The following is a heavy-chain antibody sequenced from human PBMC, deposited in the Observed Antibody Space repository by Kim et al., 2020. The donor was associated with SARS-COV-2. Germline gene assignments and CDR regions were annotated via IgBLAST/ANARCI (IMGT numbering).Heavy chain of an antibody. CDR2: IWYDGSKT. D-gene: IGHD1-26*01. CDR1: GFTFSSYG. J-gene: IGHJ4*02. Sequence: GGSLRLSCAASGFTFSSYGMHWVRQAPGKGLEWVAVIWYDGSKTYYADSVRGRFTISRDNSKNTLYLQMNSLRAEDTAGYYCASSGSYSSFDYWGQGTLVTVSS. CDR3: ASSGSYSSFDY. V-gene: IGHV3-33*08.